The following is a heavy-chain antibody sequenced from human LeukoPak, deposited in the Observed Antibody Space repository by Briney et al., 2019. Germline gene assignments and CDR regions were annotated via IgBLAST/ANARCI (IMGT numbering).Heavy chain of an antibody. V-gene: IGHV4-38-2*01. J-gene: IGHJ5*02. Sequence: PSETLSLTCAVSGYSISSGYYWGWIRQPPGKGLEWIGSIYQSGSTYYNPSLKSRVTISVDTSKNQFSLKLSSVTAADTAVYYCARTGKQTTVLNWFDPWGQGTLVTVSS. D-gene: IGHD4-11*01. CDR2: IYQSGST. CDR1: GYSISSGYY. CDR3: ARTGKQTTVLNWFDP.